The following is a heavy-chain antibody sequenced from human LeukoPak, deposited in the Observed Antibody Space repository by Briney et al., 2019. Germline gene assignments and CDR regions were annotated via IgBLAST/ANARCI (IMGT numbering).Heavy chain of an antibody. J-gene: IGHJ4*02. Sequence: SETLSLTCAVSGGSISSGGYYWSWIRQHPGKGLEWIGYIYYSGSTYYNPSLKSRVTISVDTSKNQFSLKLSSVTAADTAVYYCARLRVVAATRAGAMEFDYWGQGTLVTVS. D-gene: IGHD2-15*01. V-gene: IGHV4-31*11. CDR2: IYYSGST. CDR1: GGSISSGGYY. CDR3: ARLRVVAATRAGAMEFDY.